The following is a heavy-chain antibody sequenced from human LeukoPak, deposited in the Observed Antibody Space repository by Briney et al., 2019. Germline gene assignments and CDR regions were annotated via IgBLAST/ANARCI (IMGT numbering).Heavy chain of an antibody. CDR3: GRVEDFGSTSCRWDY. D-gene: IGHD2-2*01. Sequence: PCGALTLSCPASGFTFNSYSMNWVRQAPRQGLEWVSSISSNNSYISNSNSAMGRRAIFRVNANNSLFPQMLSLRAEDKAVYYCGRVEDFGSTSCRWDYWGQGTLVTVSS. CDR2: ISSNNSYI. J-gene: IGHJ4*02. CDR1: GFTFNSYS. V-gene: IGHV3-21*01.